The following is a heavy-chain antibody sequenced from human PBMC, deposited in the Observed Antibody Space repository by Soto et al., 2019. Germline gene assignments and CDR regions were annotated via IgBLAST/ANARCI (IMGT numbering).Heavy chain of an antibody. CDR2: ISYDGSNK. J-gene: IGHJ6*02. D-gene: IGHD1-1*01. CDR1: GFTFNSYG. CDR3: AKDFGTTGTRAFYYYYYGMDV. Sequence: PGGSMRLSCAASGFTFNSYGMHWVRQDPGKGLEWVAVISYDGSNKYYADSVKGRFTISRDNSKNTLYLQMNSLRAEDTAVYYCAKDFGTTGTRAFYYYYYGMDVWGQGTTVTVSS. V-gene: IGHV3-30*18.